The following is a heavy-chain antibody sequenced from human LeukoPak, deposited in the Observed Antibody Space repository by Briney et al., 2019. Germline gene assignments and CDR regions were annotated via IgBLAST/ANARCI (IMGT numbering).Heavy chain of an antibody. CDR1: GGSFSGYY. V-gene: IGHV4-34*01. Sequence: MPSETLSLTCAVYGGSFSGYYWSWIRQPPGKGPEWIGEINHSGSTNYNPSLKSRVTISVDTSKNQFSLKLSSVTAADTAVYYCARKYDILTGYSGGYFDYWGQGTLVTVSS. CDR3: ARKYDILTGYSGGYFDY. CDR2: INHSGST. D-gene: IGHD3-9*01. J-gene: IGHJ4*02.